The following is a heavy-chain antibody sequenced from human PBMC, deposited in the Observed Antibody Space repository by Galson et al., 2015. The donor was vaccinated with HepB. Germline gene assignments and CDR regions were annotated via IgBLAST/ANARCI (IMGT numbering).Heavy chain of an antibody. CDR1: GYTFTSYD. V-gene: IGHV1-8*01. D-gene: IGHD4-23*01. J-gene: IGHJ5*02. CDR2: MNPNSGNT. CDR3: ARGYYGGNSMQDRFDP. Sequence: SVKVSCKASGYTFTSYDINWVRQATGQGLEWMGWMNPNSGNTGYAQKFQGRVTMTRNTSISTAYMELSSLRSEDTAVYYCARGYYGGNSMQDRFDPWGQGTLVTVSS.